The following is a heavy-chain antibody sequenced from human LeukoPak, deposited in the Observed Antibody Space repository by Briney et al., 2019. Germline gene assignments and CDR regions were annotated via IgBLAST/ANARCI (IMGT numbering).Heavy chain of an antibody. J-gene: IGHJ3*01. D-gene: IGHD6-13*01. CDR2: ISSSSSTI. V-gene: IGHV3-48*01. Sequence: GGSLRLSCAASGFTFSSYSMNWVRQAPGKGLEWVSYISSSSSTIYYTDSVKGRFTISRDNAKNSLYLQMNSLRAEDTAVYYCARDYSSSSGKHAFDVWGQGTMVTVSS. CDR1: GFTFSSYS. CDR3: ARDYSSSSGKHAFDV.